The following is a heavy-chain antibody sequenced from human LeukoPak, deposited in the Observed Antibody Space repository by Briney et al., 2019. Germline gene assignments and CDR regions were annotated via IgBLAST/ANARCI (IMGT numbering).Heavy chain of an antibody. D-gene: IGHD3-10*01. CDR3: AREGLTMVRWHYYYYMDV. Sequence: SETLSLTCTVSGGSISSYYWSWIRQPPGKGLEWIGYIYYSGSTNYNPSLKSRVTISVDTSKNQFSLKLSSVAAADTAVYYCAREGLTMVRWHYYYYMDVWGKGTTVTVSS. CDR1: GGSISSYY. J-gene: IGHJ6*03. V-gene: IGHV4-59*01. CDR2: IYYSGST.